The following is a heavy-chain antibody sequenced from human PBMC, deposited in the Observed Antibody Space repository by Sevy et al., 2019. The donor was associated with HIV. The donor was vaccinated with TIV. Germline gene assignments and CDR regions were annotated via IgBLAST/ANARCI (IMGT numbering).Heavy chain of an antibody. D-gene: IGHD6-13*01. CDR2: ISYDGSNK. CDR3: ARDDSAPDKYAFDI. V-gene: IGHV3-30-3*01. CDR1: GFTFSSYA. J-gene: IGHJ3*02. Sequence: GGCLRLSCAASGFTFSSYAMHWVRQAPGKGLEWVAVISYDGSNKYYADSVKGRFTISRDNSKNTLYLQMNSLRAEDTAVYYCARDDSAPDKYAFDIWGQGTQVTVSS.